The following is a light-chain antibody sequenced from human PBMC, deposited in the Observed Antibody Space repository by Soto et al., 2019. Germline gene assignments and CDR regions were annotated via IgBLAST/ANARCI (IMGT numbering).Light chain of an antibody. Sequence: EIVLVQSPGTLSLSPGERATLSCRASQSVSNNYLAWYQQKPGQAPRLLIYGASSRATGVPDRSSGSGTGTDFSLTITRLEPEDFAVYYCQQYGVSPLMFTFGQGTKV. CDR3: QQYGVSPLMFT. V-gene: IGKV3-20*01. J-gene: IGKJ2*01. CDR2: GAS. CDR1: QSVSNNY.